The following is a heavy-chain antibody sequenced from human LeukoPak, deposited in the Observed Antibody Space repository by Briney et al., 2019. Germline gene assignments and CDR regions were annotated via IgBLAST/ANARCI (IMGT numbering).Heavy chain of an antibody. J-gene: IGHJ5*02. CDR3: ARDVHGDYGSGWFDP. CDR2: IMPLFGTA. D-gene: IGHD4-17*01. CDR1: GGTFNNSA. Sequence: SVKVSCKTSGGTFNNSAVSWVRQAPGQGLEWLGGIMPLFGTAGYAQKFQGRVTITKDESTRTVYLELTSLTSDDTAVYYCARDVHGDYGSGWFDPWGQGTLVSVSS. V-gene: IGHV1-69*05.